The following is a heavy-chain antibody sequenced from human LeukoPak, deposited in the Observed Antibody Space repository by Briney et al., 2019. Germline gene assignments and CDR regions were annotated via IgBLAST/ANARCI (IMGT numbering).Heavy chain of an antibody. CDR1: GYTFTSYD. CDR3: ARGDDGTTYNYYYMDV. V-gene: IGHV1-8*01. Sequence: GASVKVSCKASGYTFTSYDINWVRQATGQGLEWMGWMNPNSGNTGYAQKFQGRVTMTRNTSISTAYMELSSLRSEDTAVYYCARGDDGTTYNYYYMDVWGKGTTVTVSS. D-gene: IGHD1-1*01. J-gene: IGHJ6*03. CDR2: MNPNSGNT.